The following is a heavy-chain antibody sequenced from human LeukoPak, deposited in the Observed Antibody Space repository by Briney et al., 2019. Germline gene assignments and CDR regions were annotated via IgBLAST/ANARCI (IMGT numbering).Heavy chain of an antibody. CDR2: IKLDGSEK. V-gene: IGHV3-7*03. J-gene: IGHJ6*02. CDR3: TRQAVGWSGYYKPRYYYYGMDV. Sequence: GGSLRLSCEGSAFIFSGHWMNWVRQAPGKGLEWVANIKLDGSEKNYVDSVKGRFTIFRDNTKNSLYLQMNSLKTEDTAVYYCTRQAVGWSGYYKPRYYYYGMDVWGQGTTVTVSS. D-gene: IGHD3-3*01. CDR1: AFIFSGHW.